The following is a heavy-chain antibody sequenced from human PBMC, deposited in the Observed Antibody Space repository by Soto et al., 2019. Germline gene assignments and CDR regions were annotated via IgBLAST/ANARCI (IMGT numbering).Heavy chain of an antibody. J-gene: IGHJ6*02. D-gene: IGHD5-18*01. Sequence: QVQLVESGGGVVQPGRSLRLSCAASGFTFSSYAMHWVRQAPGKGLEWVAVISYDGSNKYYADSVKGRFTISRDNSKNTLYLQMNSLRAEDTAVYYCARYLFGRSYGYVGYYYYGMDVWGQGTTVTVSS. CDR3: ARYLFGRSYGYVGYYYYGMDV. CDR1: GFTFSSYA. CDR2: ISYDGSNK. V-gene: IGHV3-30-3*01.